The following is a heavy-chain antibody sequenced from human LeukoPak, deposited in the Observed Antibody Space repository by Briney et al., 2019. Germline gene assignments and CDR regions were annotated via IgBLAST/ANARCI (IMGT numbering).Heavy chain of an antibody. CDR3: ARDNSNYFDY. CDR2: IYPGDSDT. Sequence: GESLKISCKGSGYSFYTFWIGWVRQMPGKGLEWMGIIYPGDSDTRYSPSFQGQVTISADKSISTAYLQWSSLKASDTAMYYCARDNSNYFDYWGQGTLVTVSS. J-gene: IGHJ4*02. CDR1: GYSFYTFW. V-gene: IGHV5-51*01. D-gene: IGHD4-11*01.